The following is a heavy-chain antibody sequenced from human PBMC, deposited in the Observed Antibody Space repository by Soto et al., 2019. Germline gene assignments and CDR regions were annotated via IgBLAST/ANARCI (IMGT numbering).Heavy chain of an antibody. J-gene: IGHJ5*01. CDR3: ARDGSSTANWIDP. V-gene: IGHV4-34*02. CDR1: GGPFSGFS. Sequence: QVQLQQWGAGLLKPSETLSLTCAVSGGPFSGFSWSWIRQTPGKGLEWIGDIFHSGSSNYNPSLESRVTISADTSKDQFSLQLRSVTAADTGVYYCARDGSSTANWIDPWGQGTLVTVSP. CDR2: IFHSGSS. D-gene: IGHD2-15*01.